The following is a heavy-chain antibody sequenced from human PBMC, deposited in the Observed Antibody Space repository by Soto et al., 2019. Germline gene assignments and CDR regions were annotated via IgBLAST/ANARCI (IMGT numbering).Heavy chain of an antibody. CDR1: GFTFSSYG. D-gene: IGHD5-18*01. J-gene: IGHJ3*02. CDR2: IWYDGSNK. Sequence: QVPLVESGGGVVQPGRSLRLSCAASGFTFSSYGMHWVRQAPGKGLEWVAVIWYDGSNKYYADSVKGRFTISRDNSKNTLYLQMNSLRAEDTAVYYCARDRGIQLWSDAFDIWGQGTMVTVSS. CDR3: ARDRGIQLWSDAFDI. V-gene: IGHV3-33*01.